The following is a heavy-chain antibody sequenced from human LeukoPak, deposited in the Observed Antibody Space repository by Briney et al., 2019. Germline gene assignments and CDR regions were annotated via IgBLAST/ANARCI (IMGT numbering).Heavy chain of an antibody. Sequence: ASVKVSCKASGYTFISHDMNWVRQATGQGLEWMGWMNPKSANAGYAQKFQGRVSMTRDTSMSTAYMELSGLTSEDTAVYYCARGKLTHGDYVAVDYWGQGTLVTVSS. CDR2: MNPKSANA. D-gene: IGHD4-17*01. J-gene: IGHJ4*02. V-gene: IGHV1-8*01. CDR1: GYTFISHD. CDR3: ARGKLTHGDYVAVDY.